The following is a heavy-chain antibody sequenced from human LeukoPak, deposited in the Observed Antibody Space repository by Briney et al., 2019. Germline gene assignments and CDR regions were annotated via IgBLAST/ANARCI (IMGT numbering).Heavy chain of an antibody. D-gene: IGHD3-3*01. CDR2: IYYSRST. V-gene: IGHV4-39*01. CDR3: ARSITIFGLVNFADY. J-gene: IGHJ4*02. CDR1: GGSISSSSYY. Sequence: SETLSLTCTVSGGSISSSSYYWGWIRQPPGKGLEWIGSIYYSRSTYYNPSLKSRVSISVDTSKNQFSLKLSSVTAADTAVYYCARSITIFGLVNFADYWGQGTLVTVSP.